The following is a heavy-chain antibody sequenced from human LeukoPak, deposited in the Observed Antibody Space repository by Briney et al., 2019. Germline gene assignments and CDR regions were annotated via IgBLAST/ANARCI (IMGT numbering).Heavy chain of an antibody. D-gene: IGHD1-26*01. V-gene: IGHV3-66*02. CDR2: IYSGGST. CDR1: GFTVSSNY. J-gene: IGHJ1*01. Sequence: PGGSLRLSCAASGFTVSSNYMSWVRQAPGKGLEWVSVIYSGGSTYYADSVKGRFTISRDNSKNTLYLQMNSLRAEDTAVYYCAREIVGATGQPWGQGTLVTVSS. CDR3: AREIVGATGQP.